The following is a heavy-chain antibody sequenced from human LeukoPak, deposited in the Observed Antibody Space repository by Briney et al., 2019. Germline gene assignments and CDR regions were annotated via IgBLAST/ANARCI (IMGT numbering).Heavy chain of an antibody. D-gene: IGHD2-2*02. CDR2: IYTSGST. CDR1: GGSISSYY. V-gene: IGHV4-4*09. CDR3: ARWGPEVGGRGYCSSTSCYSEYFDL. J-gene: IGHJ2*01. Sequence: SETLSLTCTVSGGSISSYYWSWIRQPPGKGLEWIGYIYTSGSTNYNPSLKSRVTISVDMSKNQFSLKLSSVTAADTAVYYCARWGPEVGGRGYCSSTSCYSEYFDLWGRGTLVTVSS.